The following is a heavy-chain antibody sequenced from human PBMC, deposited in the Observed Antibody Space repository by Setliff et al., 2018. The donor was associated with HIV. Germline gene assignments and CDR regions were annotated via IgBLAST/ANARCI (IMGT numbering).Heavy chain of an antibody. CDR3: ARGRNYDSSGYGDYYYYMDV. V-gene: IGHV1-69*13. J-gene: IGHJ6*03. D-gene: IGHD3-22*01. Sequence: SVKVSCKASGGTFSSYPISWVRQAPGQGLEWMGGIIPIFGTTHYAQKFQGRVTVTADESTSTAYMQLSSLRSDDTAVDYCARGRNYDSSGYGDYYYYMDVWGKGTTVTVSS. CDR2: IIPIFGTT. CDR1: GGTFSSYP.